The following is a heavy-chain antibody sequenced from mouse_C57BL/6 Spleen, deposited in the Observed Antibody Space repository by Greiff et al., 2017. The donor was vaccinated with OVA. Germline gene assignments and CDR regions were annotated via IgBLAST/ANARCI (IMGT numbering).Heavy chain of an antibody. Sequence: EVQLQESGPELVKPGASVKIPCKASGYTFTDYNMDWVKQSHGKSLEWIGDINPNNGGTIYNQKFKGKATLTVDKSSSTAYMELRSLTSEDTAVYYCARGGILGSSYVYYAMDYWGQGTSVTVSS. J-gene: IGHJ4*01. V-gene: IGHV1-18*01. D-gene: IGHD1-1*01. CDR3: ARGGILGSSYVYYAMDY. CDR1: GYTFTDYN. CDR2: INPNNGGT.